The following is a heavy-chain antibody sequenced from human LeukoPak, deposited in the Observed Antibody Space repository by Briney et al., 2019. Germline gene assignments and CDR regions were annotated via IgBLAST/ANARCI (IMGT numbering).Heavy chain of an antibody. CDR3: ARDRVTMVRGVNYYFDY. D-gene: IGHD3-10*01. CDR2: ISSRSTYI. CDR1: GFTFSSYS. V-gene: IGHV3-21*04. J-gene: IGHJ4*02. Sequence: GGSLRLSCAASGFTFSSYSMNWVRQAPGKGLEWVSSISSRSTYIYYADSVKGRFTISRDNAKNSLYLQMNSLRAEDTAVYYCARDRVTMVRGVNYYFDYWGQGTLVTVSS.